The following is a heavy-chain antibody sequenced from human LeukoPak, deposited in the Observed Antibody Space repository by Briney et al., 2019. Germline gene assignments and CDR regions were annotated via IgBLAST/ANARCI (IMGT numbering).Heavy chain of an antibody. J-gene: IGHJ5*02. CDR3: ARDAAYCSSTSCFAAWFDP. CDR2: IYSGGST. Sequence: GGSLRLSCAASGFTVISNYMSWVRQAPGKGLEWVSVIYSGGSTYYADSVKGRFIISRDSSKNTLYLQMNSLRAEDTAVYYCARDAAYCSSTSCFAAWFDPWGQGTPVTVSS. D-gene: IGHD2-2*01. V-gene: IGHV3-66*02. CDR1: GFTVISNY.